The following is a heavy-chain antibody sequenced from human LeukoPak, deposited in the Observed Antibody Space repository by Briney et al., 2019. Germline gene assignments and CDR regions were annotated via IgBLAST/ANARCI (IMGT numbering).Heavy chain of an antibody. Sequence: GASVKVSCKASGYTFTRYYMHWVRQAPGQGLEWMGIIHPSSGSTSYAQKFEGRVTLTRDTSTSTVYMELISLRSEDTAVYYCARGSSTSSLADPWGQGTLVTVSS. CDR1: GYTFTRYY. V-gene: IGHV1-46*01. J-gene: IGHJ5*02. CDR2: IHPSSGST. D-gene: IGHD2-2*01. CDR3: ARGSSTSSLADP.